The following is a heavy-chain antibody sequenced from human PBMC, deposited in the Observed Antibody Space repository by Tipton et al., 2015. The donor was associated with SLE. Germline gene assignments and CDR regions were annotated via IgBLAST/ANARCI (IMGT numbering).Heavy chain of an antibody. D-gene: IGHD6-6*01. CDR1: GGSISSSSYY. CDR3: ATTIAARFDY. J-gene: IGHJ4*02. V-gene: IGHV4-61*05. Sequence: TLSLTCTVSGGSISSSSYYWGWIRQPPGKGLEWIGYIYYSGSTYYNPSLKSRVTISVDTSKNQFSLKLSSVTAADTAVYYCATTIAARFDYWGQGTLVTVSS. CDR2: IYYSGST.